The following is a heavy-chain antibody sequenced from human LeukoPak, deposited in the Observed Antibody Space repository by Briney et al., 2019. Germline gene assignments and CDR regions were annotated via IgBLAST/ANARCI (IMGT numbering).Heavy chain of an antibody. CDR1: GGTFSSYA. CDR2: IIPIFGTA. CDR3: ARDEWLVPDPTGWFDP. V-gene: IGHV1-69*06. Sequence: ASVKVSCKASGGTFSSYAISWVRQAPGQGLEWMGGIIPIFGTANYAQKFQGRVTITADKSTSTAYMELRSLRSDDTAVYYCARDEWLVPDPTGWFDPWGQGTLVTVSS. D-gene: IGHD6-19*01. J-gene: IGHJ5*02.